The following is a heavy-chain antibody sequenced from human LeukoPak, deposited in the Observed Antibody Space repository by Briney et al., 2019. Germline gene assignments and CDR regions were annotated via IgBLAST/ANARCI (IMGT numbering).Heavy chain of an antibody. CDR2: INHSGST. D-gene: IGHD3-10*01. CDR1: GGSISSYY. V-gene: IGHV4-34*01. CDR3: ARSITMVRGHNWFDP. J-gene: IGHJ5*02. Sequence: SETLSLTCTVSGGSISSYYWSWIRQPPGKGLEWIGEINHSGSTNYNPSLKSRVTISVDTSKNQFSLKLSSVTAADTAVYYCARSITMVRGHNWFDPWGQGTLVTVSS.